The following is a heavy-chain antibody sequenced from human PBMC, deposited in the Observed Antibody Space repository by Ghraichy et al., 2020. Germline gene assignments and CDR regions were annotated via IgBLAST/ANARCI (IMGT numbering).Heavy chain of an antibody. Sequence: SLTCTVSGGSISSYYWSWIRQPPGKGLEWIGYIYYSGSTNYNPSLKSRVTISVDTSKNQFSLKLSSVTAADTAVYYCARQGHYYDSTPDYWGQGTLVTVSS. J-gene: IGHJ4*02. V-gene: IGHV4-59*08. CDR2: IYYSGST. D-gene: IGHD3-22*01. CDR3: ARQGHYYDSTPDY. CDR1: GGSISSYY.